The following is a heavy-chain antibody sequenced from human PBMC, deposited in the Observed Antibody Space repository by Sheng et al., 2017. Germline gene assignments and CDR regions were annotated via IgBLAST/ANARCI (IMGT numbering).Heavy chain of an antibody. CDR3: ARDPLRRRGNDFDFHAMDV. D-gene: IGHD1-1*01. V-gene: IGHV1-69*06. CDR1: GGTFGSYG. Sequence: QVQLVQSGAEVKKPGSSVKVSCKASGGTFGSYGIVWVRQAPGQGRSVDGRGSSPSSGSVHIAQRFQDRVTITADTSRNTAFMELTSLRADDTAVFYCARDPLRRRGNDFDFHAMDVWDQGP. J-gene: IGHJ6*02. CDR2: SSPSSGSV.